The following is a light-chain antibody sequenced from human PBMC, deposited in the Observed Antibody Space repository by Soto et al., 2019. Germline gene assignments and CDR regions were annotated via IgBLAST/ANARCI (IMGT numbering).Light chain of an antibody. V-gene: IGKV1-27*01. CDR3: QTYNNAPWT. CDR2: AAS. CDR1: QGISNY. Sequence: DIQMTQSPSSLSASVGDRVTITCRASQGISNYLAWYQQKPGKVPKLLIYAASTLQSGVPSRFSGSGSGTDFTLNISSLQPEDVATYYCQTYNNAPWTFGQGTKVEIK. J-gene: IGKJ1*01.